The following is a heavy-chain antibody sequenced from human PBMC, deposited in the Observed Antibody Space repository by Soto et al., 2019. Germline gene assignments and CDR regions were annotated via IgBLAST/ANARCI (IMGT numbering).Heavy chain of an antibody. CDR1: GFTFSTYG. Sequence: QVQLVESGGRVVQPGRSLRLSCAASGFTFSTYGMHWVRQAPGKGLEWVTFISSDENNIYYADSVKGRVTLSRDNSKNTLYLQVNSLRTEDTAVYYCAKGRNWNYAVFDSWGQGTLGTVSS. J-gene: IGHJ4*02. V-gene: IGHV3-30*18. D-gene: IGHD1-7*01. CDR3: AKGRNWNYAVFDS. CDR2: ISSDENNI.